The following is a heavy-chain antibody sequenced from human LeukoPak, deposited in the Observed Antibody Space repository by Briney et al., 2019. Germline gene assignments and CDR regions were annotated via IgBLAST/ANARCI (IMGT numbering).Heavy chain of an antibody. J-gene: IGHJ4*02. CDR1: GVTFSSYV. V-gene: IGHV3-23*01. CDR2: ISGSGGGT. D-gene: IGHD3-22*01. Sequence: PGGSLRLSCEASGVTFSSYVMSWVRQAPGKGPEWVSGISGSGGGTYYADSVKGRFTISRDNSKNTLYLQMNSLRAEDTAVYYCATIPEADRELMCWGQGTLVTVSS. CDR3: ATIPEADRELMC.